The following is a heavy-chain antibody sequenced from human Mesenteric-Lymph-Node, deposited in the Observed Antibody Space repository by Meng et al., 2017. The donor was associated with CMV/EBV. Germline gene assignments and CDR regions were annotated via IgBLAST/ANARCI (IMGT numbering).Heavy chain of an antibody. D-gene: IGHD2-2*01. CDR2: FDPEYGET. V-gene: IGHV1-24*01. CDR1: GYTVTELS. CDR3: ARQPLPGYCSSSSCTPDYYFYYGMDV. Sequence: ASVKVSCKVSGYTVTELSMHWVRQAPGKGLEWMGGFDPEYGETIYAQKFQGRVIMTEDTSTDTANMELSSLRAEDTAVYYCARQPLPGYCSSSSCTPDYYFYYGMDVWGQGTTVTVSS. J-gene: IGHJ6*02.